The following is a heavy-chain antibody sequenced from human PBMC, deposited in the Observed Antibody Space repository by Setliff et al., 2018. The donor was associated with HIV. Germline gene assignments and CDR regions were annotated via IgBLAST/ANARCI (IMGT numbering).Heavy chain of an antibody. CDR1: GGSFSGYY. D-gene: IGHD3-3*02. Sequence: SETLSLTCAVYGGSFSGYYWSWIRQPPGKGLEWIGEINHSGSTNYNPSLKSRVTISVDTSKNILYLQMKSLRAEDTAVYYCAREDPPADFHFWSGRLADWGQGSLVTVSS. CDR3: AREDPPADFHFWSGRLAD. CDR2: INHSGST. V-gene: IGHV4-34*01. J-gene: IGHJ4*02.